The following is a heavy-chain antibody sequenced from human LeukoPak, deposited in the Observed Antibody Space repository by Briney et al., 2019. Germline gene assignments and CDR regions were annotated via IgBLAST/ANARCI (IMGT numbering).Heavy chain of an antibody. V-gene: IGHV3-23*01. Sequence: PGGSLRLSCAASGFTFSSCAMSWVRQAPGKGLEWVSLISGSGGNTYYADSVKGRFTISRDNSKNTLYLQMNSLRAEDTAVYYCAKEEITFGGVIVKHFQHWGQGTLVTVSS. CDR1: GFTFSSCA. D-gene: IGHD3-16*02. CDR3: AKEEITFGGVIVKHFQH. CDR2: ISGSGGNT. J-gene: IGHJ1*01.